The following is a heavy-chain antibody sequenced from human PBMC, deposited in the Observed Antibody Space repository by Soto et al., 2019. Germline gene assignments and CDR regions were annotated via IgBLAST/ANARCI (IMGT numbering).Heavy chain of an antibody. J-gene: IGHJ4*02. D-gene: IGHD3-22*01. CDR3: ARGGDTSDYYSGNIDY. CDR2: ISSSGGNT. Sequence: GGSLRLSCAASGFSFSTYTMSWVRQAPGKGLEWVSGISSSGGNTYYSDSVKGRFTISRDNSKDTLFLQMNRLGAEDTALYFCARGGDTSDYYSGNIDYWGQGTLVTVSS. CDR1: GFSFSTYT. V-gene: IGHV3-23*01.